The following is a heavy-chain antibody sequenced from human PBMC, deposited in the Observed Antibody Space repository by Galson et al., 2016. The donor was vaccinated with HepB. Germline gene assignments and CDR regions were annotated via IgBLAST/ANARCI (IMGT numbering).Heavy chain of an antibody. CDR2: ILYDGSKK. V-gene: IGHV3-33*01. CDR1: GFTFSRYG. J-gene: IGHJ5*02. Sequence: SLRLSCAASGFTFSRYGMHWVRQAPGKGLEWVAVILYDGSKKYYADSVKGRFTISRDNSKNTLYLQMNSLRAEDTAVYYCARDSVTIFGVTPNWFDPWGQGTLVTVSS. D-gene: IGHD3-3*01. CDR3: ARDSVTIFGVTPNWFDP.